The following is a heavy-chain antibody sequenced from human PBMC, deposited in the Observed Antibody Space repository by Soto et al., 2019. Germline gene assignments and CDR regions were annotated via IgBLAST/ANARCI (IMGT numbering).Heavy chain of an antibody. CDR2: IKQDGSEK. V-gene: IGHV3-7*01. Sequence: GGSLRLSCAASGFTFSSYWMSWVRQAPGKGLEWVANIKQDGSEKYYVDSVKGRFTISRDNAKNSLYLQMNSLRAEDTAVYYCAREMGGVVVPAAANYGGWSRDYYYYYYMDVWGKGTTVTVSS. J-gene: IGHJ6*03. CDR3: AREMGGVVVPAAANYGGWSRDYYYYYYMDV. D-gene: IGHD2-2*01. CDR1: GFTFSSYW.